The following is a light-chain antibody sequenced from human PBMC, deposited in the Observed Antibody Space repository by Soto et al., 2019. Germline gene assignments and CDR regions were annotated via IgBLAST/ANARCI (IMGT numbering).Light chain of an antibody. CDR3: LQDYSFPLT. V-gene: IGKV1-6*01. J-gene: IGKJ4*01. Sequence: QLTKSPPPLLPFVGARVPITCRATQGIRNDLGWYQQKPGKAPKLLIYAVSSLQSGVPSRFSGSGSGTDFILTISSLQPEDFATYYCLQDYSFPLTFGGGTKVDIK. CDR1: QGIRND. CDR2: AVS.